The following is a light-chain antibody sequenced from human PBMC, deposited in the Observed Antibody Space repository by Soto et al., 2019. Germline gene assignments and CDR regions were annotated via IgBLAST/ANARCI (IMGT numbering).Light chain of an antibody. CDR3: QQYYSPPLT. V-gene: IGKV4-1*01. Sequence: DVLLTQSMYNLAVAVGVRAPLNCKSSHSVLSSSNNKNYLAWYQQKPGQPPKLLIYWASTRESGVPDRFSGSGSGTDFTLTISSLQAEDVAVYYSQQYYSPPLTFGPGTNVDIK. CDR2: WAS. CDR1: HSVLSSSNNKNY. J-gene: IGKJ3*01.